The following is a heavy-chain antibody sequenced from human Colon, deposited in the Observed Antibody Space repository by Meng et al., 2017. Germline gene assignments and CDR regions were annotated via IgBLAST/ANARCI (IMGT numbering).Heavy chain of an antibody. CDR3: ARYRYDSSSYSNFFDP. D-gene: IGHD3-22*01. J-gene: IGHJ5*02. V-gene: IGHV4-31*03. CDR1: GASISSEAFY. Sequence: QVQLQESGPGLWKPSQTLSLTCTVSGASISSEAFYWGWIRQHPGKGLEWIGYMHYSGIANYNPSLNSRIAISVDTSKNHFSLKLSSVTAADTAVYYCARYRYDSSSYSNFFDPWGQGTLVTVSS. CDR2: MHYSGIA.